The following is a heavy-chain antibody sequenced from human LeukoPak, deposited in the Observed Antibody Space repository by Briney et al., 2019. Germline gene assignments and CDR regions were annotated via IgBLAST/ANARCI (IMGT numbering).Heavy chain of an antibody. J-gene: IGHJ3*02. D-gene: IGHD4-17*01. V-gene: IGHV4-59*01. CDR2: IYYSGST. Sequence: SETLSLTCTVSGGSISSYYWSWIRQPPGKGLEWIGDIYYSGSTNYNPSLKSRVTISVDTSKNQFSLKLSSVTAADTAVYYCARGNYGSAFDIWGQGTMVTVSS. CDR3: ARGNYGSAFDI. CDR1: GGSISSYY.